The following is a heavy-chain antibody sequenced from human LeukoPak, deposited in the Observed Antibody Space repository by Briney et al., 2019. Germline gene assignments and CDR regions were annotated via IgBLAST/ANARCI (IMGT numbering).Heavy chain of an antibody. CDR1: GFTFSSYA. J-gene: IGHJ4*02. V-gene: IGHV3-23*01. CDR2: ISGSGGST. Sequence: GGSLRLSCAASGFTFSSYAMSWVRQAPGKGLEWVSAISGSGGSTYYADSVKGRFTISRDNSKNTLYLQMNSLRAEDTAIYYCAKGYGSYFLGAFDYWGQGTLVTVSS. CDR3: AKGYGSYFLGAFDY. D-gene: IGHD1-26*01.